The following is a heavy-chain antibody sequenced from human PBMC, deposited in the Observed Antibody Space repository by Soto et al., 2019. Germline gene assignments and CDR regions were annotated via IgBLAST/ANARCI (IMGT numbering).Heavy chain of an antibody. D-gene: IGHD2-2*02. J-gene: IGHJ6*02. CDR1: GFTFSSYG. CDR3: AKGPGSTSCYSHYGMDV. V-gene: IGHV3-30*18. Sequence: PGGSLRLSCAASGFTFSSYGMHWVRQAPGKGLEWVAVISYDGSNKYYADSVKGRFTISRDNSKNTLYLQMNSLRAEDTAVYYCAKGPGSTSCYSHYGMDVWGQGTTVNVSS. CDR2: ISYDGSNK.